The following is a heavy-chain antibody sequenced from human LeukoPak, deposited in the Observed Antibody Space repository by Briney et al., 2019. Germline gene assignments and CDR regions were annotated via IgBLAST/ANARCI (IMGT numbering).Heavy chain of an antibody. J-gene: IGHJ4*02. D-gene: IGHD4-23*01. CDR3: ARPGADYGGGGYYFDY. Sequence: PGGSLRLSCAASGFTFSSYGMHWVRQAPGKGLEWVAFIRYDGSNKYYADSVKGRFTISRDNSKNTLYLQMNSLRAEDTAVYYCARPGADYGGGGYYFDYWGQGTLVTVSS. V-gene: IGHV3-30*02. CDR2: IRYDGSNK. CDR1: GFTFSSYG.